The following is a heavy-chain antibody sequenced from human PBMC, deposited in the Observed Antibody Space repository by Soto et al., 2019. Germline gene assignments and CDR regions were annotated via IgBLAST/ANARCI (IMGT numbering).Heavy chain of an antibody. CDR2: ISSISSSM. J-gene: IGHJ4*02. CDR3: AREGQEGNDRPFDY. CDR1: EFTFSNYG. V-gene: IGHV3-48*01. Sequence: EVQLVESGGGSAQPGGSLRLSCAASEFTFSNYGMNWVRQAPGKGLEWISYISSISSSMYYADSVKGRFTISRDNAKNPLHLQINSLRVEDTAVYYCAREGQEGNDRPFDYWGQGTLVTVSS. D-gene: IGHD1-1*01.